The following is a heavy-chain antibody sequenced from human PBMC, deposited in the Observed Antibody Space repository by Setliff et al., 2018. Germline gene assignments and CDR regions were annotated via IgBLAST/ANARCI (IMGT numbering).Heavy chain of an antibody. CDR3: AKVNYYDKSAYLPFDY. V-gene: IGHV1-2*02. J-gene: IGHJ4*02. CDR2: INPNTGGS. D-gene: IGHD3-22*01. Sequence: ASVKVSCKASEYTFTEYSIHWVRQAPGQGLEWMGWINPNTGGSNYAQKFQGRVTMTTDTSISTAYMEMSRLTSDDTAVYYCAKVNYYDKSAYLPFDYWGQGTQVNVSS. CDR1: EYTFTEYS.